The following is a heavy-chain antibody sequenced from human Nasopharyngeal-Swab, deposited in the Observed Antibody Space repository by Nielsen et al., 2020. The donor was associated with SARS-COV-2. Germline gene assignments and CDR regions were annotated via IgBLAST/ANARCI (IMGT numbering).Heavy chain of an antibody. J-gene: IGHJ4*02. Sequence: GESLKIPWAASGFTFSSYAKQWVRQAPGKGLEWVAVISYDGSNKYYADSVKGRFTISRDNSKNTLYLQMNSLRAEETAVYYCARGRIPDYGDPPYYFYYWGQGTLVTVS. CDR2: ISYDGSNK. CDR1: GFTFSSYA. CDR3: ARGRIPDYGDPPYYFYY. D-gene: IGHD4-17*01. V-gene: IGHV3-30*04.